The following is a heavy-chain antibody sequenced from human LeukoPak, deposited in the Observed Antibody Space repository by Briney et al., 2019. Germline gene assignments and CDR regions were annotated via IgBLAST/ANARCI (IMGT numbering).Heavy chain of an antibody. J-gene: IGHJ3*01. CDR3: TISGYDAFDV. CDR1: GGTFSSYA. V-gene: IGHV1-69*05. D-gene: IGHD3-22*01. Sequence: SVKVSCKASGGTFSSYAISWVRQAPGQGLEWMGGIIPIFGTANYAQKFQGRVTITTDESTSTAYMEPSSLRSEDTAVYYCTISGYDAFDVWGRGTMVTVSS. CDR2: IIPIFGTA.